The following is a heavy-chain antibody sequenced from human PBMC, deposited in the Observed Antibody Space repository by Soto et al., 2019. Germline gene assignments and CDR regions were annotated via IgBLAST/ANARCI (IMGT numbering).Heavy chain of an antibody. D-gene: IGHD1-26*01. J-gene: IGHJ6*02. CDR3: VVGATRYYYGMDV. CDR2: FDPEDGET. CDR1: GYTLTELS. V-gene: IGHV1-24*01. Sequence: GASVKVSCKVSGYTLTELSMHWVRQAPGKGLAWMGGFDPEDGETIYAQKFQGRVTMTEDTSTDTAYMELSSLRSEDTAVYYCVVGATRYYYGMDVWGQGTTVTVSS.